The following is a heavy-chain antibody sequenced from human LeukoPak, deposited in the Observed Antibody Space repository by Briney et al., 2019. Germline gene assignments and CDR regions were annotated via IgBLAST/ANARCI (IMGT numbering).Heavy chain of an antibody. CDR2: ISSSGGST. CDR1: GFTSNSYA. V-gene: IGHV3-23*01. D-gene: IGHD4-23*01. J-gene: IGHJ4*02. Sequence: GGSLRLSCAASGFTSNSYAMSWVRQAPGKGLEWVSGISSSGGSTYYADSVKGRFTISRDNSKNTLYLQMNTLRAEDTAVYYCAKDRGLNDYDGLYYFDYWGQGTLVTVSS. CDR3: AKDRGLNDYDGLYYFDY.